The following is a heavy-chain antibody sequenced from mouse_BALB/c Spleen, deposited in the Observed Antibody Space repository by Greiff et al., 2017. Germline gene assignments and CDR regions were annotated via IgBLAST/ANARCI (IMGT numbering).Heavy chain of an antibody. D-gene: IGHD2-1*01. CDR2: INSSTGYT. J-gene: IGHJ4*01. CDR1: GYTFTSYW. CDR3: ATNYGNPGGDY. V-gene: IGHV1-7*01. Sequence: VQLQQSGAELAKPGASVKMSCKASGYTFTSYWMHWVKQRPGQGLEWIGYINSSTGYTEYNQKFKDKATLTADKSSSTAYMQLSSLTSEDSAVYYCATNYGNPGGDYWGQGTSVTVSS.